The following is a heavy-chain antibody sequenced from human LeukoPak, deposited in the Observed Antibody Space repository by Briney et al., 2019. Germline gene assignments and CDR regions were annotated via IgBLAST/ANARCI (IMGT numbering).Heavy chain of an antibody. CDR3: TRDSSDGYYYKFDY. D-gene: IGHD3-22*01. Sequence: GGSLRLSCTASGFTFGDYAMSWFRQAPGRGLEWVGFIRSKAYGGTTEYAASVKGRFTISRDDSKSIAYLQMNSLKTEDTAVYYCTRDSSDGYYYKFDYWGRGTLVTVSS. V-gene: IGHV3-49*03. J-gene: IGHJ4*02. CDR2: IRSKAYGGTT. CDR1: GFTFGDYA.